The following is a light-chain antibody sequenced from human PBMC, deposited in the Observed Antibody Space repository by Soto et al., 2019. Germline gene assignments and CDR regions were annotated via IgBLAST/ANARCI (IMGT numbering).Light chain of an antibody. CDR1: QSIRSW. V-gene: IGKV1-5*03. J-gene: IGKJ1*01. CDR2: KAS. Sequence: DIQMTQSPSTLPASVGDRVTITCRASQSIRSWLAWYQQKPGKAPKLLIYKASRSESGVPSRFSGSGSGTEFTLTISSLQPDDFATYYCQQYNSYPRTFGQGTKVEIK. CDR3: QQYNSYPRT.